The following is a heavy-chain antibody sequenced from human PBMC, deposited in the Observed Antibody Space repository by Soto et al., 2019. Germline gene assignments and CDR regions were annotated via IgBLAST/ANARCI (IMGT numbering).Heavy chain of an antibody. D-gene: IGHD3-10*01. Sequence: ESGGGLVQPGGSLRLSCAASGFTFSSYAMSWVRQAPGKGLEWVSAISGSGGSTYYADSVKGRFTISRDNSKNTLYLQMNSLRAEDTAVYYCAKDPYYYGSGSSPLDYWGQGTLVTVSS. CDR3: AKDPYYYGSGSSPLDY. J-gene: IGHJ4*02. V-gene: IGHV3-23*01. CDR1: GFTFSSYA. CDR2: ISGSGGST.